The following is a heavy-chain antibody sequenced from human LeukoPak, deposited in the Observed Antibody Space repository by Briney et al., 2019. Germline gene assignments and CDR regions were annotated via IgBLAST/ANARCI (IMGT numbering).Heavy chain of an antibody. V-gene: IGHV3-23*01. CDR3: ARQGVVVKNWFDP. CDR1: GFSFSNYA. J-gene: IGHJ5*02. CDR2: ISGSGGST. D-gene: IGHD3-22*01. Sequence: PGGSLRLSCAASGFSFSNYAMSWVRQAPGKGLEWVSAISGSGGSTYYADSVKGRFTISRDNSKNTLYLQMNSLRAEDTAVYYCARQGVVVKNWFDPWGQGTLVTVSS.